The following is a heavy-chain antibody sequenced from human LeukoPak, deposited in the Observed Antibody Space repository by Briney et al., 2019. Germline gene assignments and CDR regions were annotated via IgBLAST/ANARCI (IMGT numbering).Heavy chain of an antibody. CDR3: ARSDFWSGYANY. J-gene: IGHJ4*02. Sequence: SETLSLTCTVHGGSFSGYYWSWTRQPPGKGLEWIGEINHSGTTNYNPSLKSRVTISADKSKNQFSLKLNSVTAADTAVYYCARSDFWSGYANYWGQGTLVTVSS. CDR1: GGSFSGYY. D-gene: IGHD3-3*01. CDR2: INHSGTT. V-gene: IGHV4-34*01.